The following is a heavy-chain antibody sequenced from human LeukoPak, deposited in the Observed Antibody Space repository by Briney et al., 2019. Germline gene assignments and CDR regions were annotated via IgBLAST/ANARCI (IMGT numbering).Heavy chain of an antibody. CDR2: IIPIFGTA. J-gene: IGHJ4*02. V-gene: IGHV1-69*06. CDR3: AREWGYSGSSHFDY. CDR1: GGTFSSYA. Sequence: SVKVSCKASGGTFSSYAISWVRQAPGQGLEWMGGIIPIFGTANYAQKFQGRVTITADKSTSTAYMELSSLRSDDTAVYYCAREWGYSGSSHFDYWGQGTLVTVSS. D-gene: IGHD1-26*01.